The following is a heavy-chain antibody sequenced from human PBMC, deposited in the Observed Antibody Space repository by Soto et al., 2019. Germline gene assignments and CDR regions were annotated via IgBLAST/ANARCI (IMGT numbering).Heavy chain of an antibody. CDR1: GGYISSYY. CDR3: ARSPNWVHFDY. Sequence: SETLSLTCTVSGGYISSYYWSWIRQPPGKGLEWIGYIYYSGSTNYNPSLKSRVTISVDTSKNQFSLKLSSVTAADTAVYYCARSPNWVHFDYWGQGTLVTVSS. D-gene: IGHD7-27*01. V-gene: IGHV4-59*08. CDR2: IYYSGST. J-gene: IGHJ4*02.